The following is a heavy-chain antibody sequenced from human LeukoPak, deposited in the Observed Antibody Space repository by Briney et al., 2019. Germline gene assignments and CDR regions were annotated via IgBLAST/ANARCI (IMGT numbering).Heavy chain of an antibody. J-gene: IGHJ3*02. D-gene: IGHD4-17*01. CDR1: GFTVSCNY. V-gene: IGHV3-53*04. Sequence: GGSLRLSCAASGFTVSCNYMSWVRQAPGKGLEWVSVIYSGGSTYYADSVKGRFTISRHNSKNTLYLQMNSLRAEDTAVYYCAREGTGDLDAFDIWGQGTMVTVSS. CDR2: IYSGGST. CDR3: AREGTGDLDAFDI.